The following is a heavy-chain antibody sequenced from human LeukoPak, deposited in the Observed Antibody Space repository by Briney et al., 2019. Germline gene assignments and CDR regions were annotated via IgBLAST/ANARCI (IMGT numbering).Heavy chain of an antibody. CDR2: IIPILGIA. CDR1: GYTLTELS. Sequence: SVKVSCKVSGYTLTELSMHWVRQAPGQGLEWMGRIIPILGIANYAQKFQGRVTITADKSTSTAYMELSSLRSEDTAVYYCARLKDGLDYWGQGTLVTVSS. D-gene: IGHD5-24*01. CDR3: ARLKDGLDY. J-gene: IGHJ4*02. V-gene: IGHV1-69*02.